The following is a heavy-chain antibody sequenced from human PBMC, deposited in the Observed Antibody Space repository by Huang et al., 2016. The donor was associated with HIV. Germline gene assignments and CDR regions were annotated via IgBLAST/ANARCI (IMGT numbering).Heavy chain of an antibody. CDR3: VRRYDYNAFDV. J-gene: IGHJ3*01. CDR2: IIPNKGGT. Sequence: QVQLVQSGAEVKKPGASVKVSCEASGYPFTTYYIHWVRQAPGQGREWMGLIIPNKGGTKYARGLQGRVTMTRDTSISTAYLELSGLRSDDTAMYFCVRRYDYNAFDVWGQGTMVIVSS. D-gene: IGHD5-12*01. CDR1: GYPFTTYY. V-gene: IGHV1-2*02.